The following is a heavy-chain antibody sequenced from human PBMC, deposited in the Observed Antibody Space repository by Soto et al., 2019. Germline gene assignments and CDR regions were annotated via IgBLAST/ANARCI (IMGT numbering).Heavy chain of an antibody. CDR1: GFTFSSYD. J-gene: IGHJ3*02. D-gene: IGHD1-1*01. Sequence: EVQLVESGGGLVQPGGSLRLSCAASGFTFSSYDMHWVRQATGKGLEWVSAIGTAGVTYYPGSVKGRFTISRENAKNSLYLQMNSLRAGDTAVYYCARVNDVAFDIWGQGTMVTVSS. CDR3: ARVNDVAFDI. CDR2: IGTAGVT. V-gene: IGHV3-13*01.